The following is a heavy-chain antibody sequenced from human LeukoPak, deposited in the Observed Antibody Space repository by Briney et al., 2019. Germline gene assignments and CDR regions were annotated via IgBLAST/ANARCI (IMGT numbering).Heavy chain of an antibody. Sequence: ASAKVSCKASGYTFNTHYMHWVRQAPGQGPEWMGWVNPNSGGTNYAQKFRDRVTLTRDTSISTAYMELSSLRSDDMAMYYCARGWELHVDVFDLWGQGTMVTVSS. V-gene: IGHV1-2*02. CDR1: GYTFNTHY. CDR2: VNPNSGGT. CDR3: ARGWELHVDVFDL. D-gene: IGHD5-24*01. J-gene: IGHJ3*01.